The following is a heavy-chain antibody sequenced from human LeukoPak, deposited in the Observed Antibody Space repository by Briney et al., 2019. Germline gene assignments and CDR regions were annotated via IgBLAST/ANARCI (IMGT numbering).Heavy chain of an antibody. CDR2: ISGSDGTT. CDR1: GFTFSSYA. J-gene: IGHJ4*02. D-gene: IGHD2-8*01. V-gene: IGHV3-23*01. CDR3: AKVLMVYAITGTFDY. Sequence: SGGSLRLSCGASGFTFSSYAMTWVRQAPGKGLEWVSAISGSDGTTYYADSVKGRFTISRDNSKNTLYLQMNSLRAEDTAVYYCAKVLMVYAITGTFDYWGQGTLVTVSS.